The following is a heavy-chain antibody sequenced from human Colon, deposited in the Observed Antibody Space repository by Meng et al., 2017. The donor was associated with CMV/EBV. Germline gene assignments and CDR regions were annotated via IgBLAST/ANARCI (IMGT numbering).Heavy chain of an antibody. Sequence: SLKISCAASGFTFDDYAMHWVRQAPGKGLEWVSVISWNSGNIAYADSVKGRFTISRDNAKNSLYLQMNSLSAEDTAFYYCAKDDSSSGYQGIESWGQGTLVTVSS. D-gene: IGHD3-22*01. V-gene: IGHV3-9*01. CDR1: GFTFDDYA. CDR3: AKDDSSSGYQGIES. J-gene: IGHJ5*02. CDR2: ISWNSGNI.